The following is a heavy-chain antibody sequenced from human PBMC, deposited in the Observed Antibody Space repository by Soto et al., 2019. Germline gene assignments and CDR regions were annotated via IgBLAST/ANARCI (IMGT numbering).Heavy chain of an antibody. CDR1: GGSISGTTYS. CDR2: IYDSGNT. D-gene: IGHD6-13*01. Sequence: SETLSLTCAVSGGSISGTTYSWSWIRQPPGKGLERIGYIYDSGNTYYNPSLKSQFSISVDRSKNQFSLKLSSVTAADTALYYCARGQGAAAGHSNFDYWGQGALVTVSS. V-gene: IGHV4-30-2*01. J-gene: IGHJ4*02. CDR3: ARGQGAAAGHSNFDY.